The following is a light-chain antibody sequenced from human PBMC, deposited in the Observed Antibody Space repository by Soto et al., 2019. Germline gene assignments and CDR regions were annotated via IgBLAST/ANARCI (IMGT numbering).Light chain of an antibody. CDR2: GAS. CDR3: QQYHIWHSWT. J-gene: IGKJ1*01. Sequence: EIVLTQSPATLSVSLGDSATLSCRASQSVSLSLAWYQMRPGQPPRLIIYGASTRANDIPARFSGSGSGTDFTLTISSLQSEDFAVYFCQQYHIWHSWTFGQGTKVDIK. CDR1: QSVSLS. V-gene: IGKV3-15*01.